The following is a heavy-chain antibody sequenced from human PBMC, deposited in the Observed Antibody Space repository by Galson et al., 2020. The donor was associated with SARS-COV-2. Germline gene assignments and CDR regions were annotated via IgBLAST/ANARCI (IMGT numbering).Heavy chain of an antibody. V-gene: IGHV4-4*02. Sequence: SETLSLTCAVSGGSISSSNWWSWVRQPPGKGLEWIGEIYHSGSTNYNPSLKSRVTISVDTSKNQFSLKLSSVTAADTAVYYCARGGSIMITFGGVIEYYFDYWCQGTLVTVSS. CDR2: IYHSGST. J-gene: IGHJ4*02. CDR3: ARGGSIMITFGGVIEYYFDY. D-gene: IGHD3-16*02. CDR1: GGSISSSNW.